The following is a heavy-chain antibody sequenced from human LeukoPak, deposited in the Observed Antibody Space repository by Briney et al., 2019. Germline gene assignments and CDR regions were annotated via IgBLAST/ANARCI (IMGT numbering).Heavy chain of an antibody. Sequence: SETLSLTCTVSGGSISSGSYYWGWIRQPPGKGLEWIGSIYYSGSTYYNPSLKSRVTISVDTSKNQFSLKLSSVTAADTAVYYCASGMITFGGVIAADYWGQGTLVTVSS. V-gene: IGHV4-39*07. CDR3: ASGMITFGGVIAADY. J-gene: IGHJ4*02. CDR2: IYYSGST. D-gene: IGHD3-16*02. CDR1: GGSISSGSYY.